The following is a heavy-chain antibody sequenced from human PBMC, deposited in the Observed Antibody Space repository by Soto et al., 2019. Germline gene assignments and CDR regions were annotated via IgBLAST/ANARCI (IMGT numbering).Heavy chain of an antibody. Sequence: PSQTLSLTCAISGVSVSSNSAAWNWIRHSPSRGLEWLGRTYYRPKWYNDYAVSLRGRITINPDTTKNQFSLQLNSATPEDTAVYYCATWRYDYWGQGTLVTVSS. CDR3: ATWRYDY. V-gene: IGHV6-1*01. CDR1: GVSVSSNSAA. J-gene: IGHJ4*02. CDR2: TYYRPKWYN.